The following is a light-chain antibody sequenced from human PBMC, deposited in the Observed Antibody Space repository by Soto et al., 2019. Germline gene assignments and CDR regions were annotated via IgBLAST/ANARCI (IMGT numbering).Light chain of an antibody. CDR2: AAS. CDR1: QSISSY. J-gene: IGKJ4*01. V-gene: IGKV1-39*01. Sequence: DIQMTQSPSSLSASVGDRVTITCRASQSISSYLNWYQQRPGKAPNNLIYAASRLQSGVPSRFSGSGSGTDLPLTISNLHPEDVETYYCQKSYGSPLTFGGGTKVEIK. CDR3: QKSYGSPLT.